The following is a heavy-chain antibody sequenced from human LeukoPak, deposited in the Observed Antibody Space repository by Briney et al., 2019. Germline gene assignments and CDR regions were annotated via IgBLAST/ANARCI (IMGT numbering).Heavy chain of an antibody. CDR2: ISSGGST. CDR1: GFTFSTYT. D-gene: IGHD2-15*01. CDR3: VKDTSYCSGGSCSFTYSFDY. Sequence: GGSLRLSCSASGFTFSTYTMHWVRQAPGKGLEYVSTISSGGSTYYADSVEGRFTISRDNSKNTLYLQMSSLRPEDTAVYYCVKDTSYCSGGSCSFTYSFDYWGRGTLVTVSS. J-gene: IGHJ4*02. V-gene: IGHV3-64D*09.